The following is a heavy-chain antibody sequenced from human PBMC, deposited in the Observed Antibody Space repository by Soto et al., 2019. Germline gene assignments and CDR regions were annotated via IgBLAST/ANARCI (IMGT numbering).Heavy chain of an antibody. CDR2: INHSGST. J-gene: IGHJ4*02. CDR3: ARGPQWLSC. D-gene: IGHD6-19*01. Sequence: SETLSLTCAVYGGSFSGYYWSWIRQPPGKGLEWIGEINHSGSTNYNPSLKSRVTISVDTSKNQFSLKLSSVTAADTAVYYCARGPQWLSCWGQGTLVTVSS. CDR1: GGSFSGYY. V-gene: IGHV4-34*01.